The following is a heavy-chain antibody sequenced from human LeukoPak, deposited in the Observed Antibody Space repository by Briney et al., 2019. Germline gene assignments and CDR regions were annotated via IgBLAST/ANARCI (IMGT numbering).Heavy chain of an antibody. CDR1: GFTFSTYE. J-gene: IGHJ4*02. V-gene: IGHV3-48*03. CDR2: ITGSGSTI. CDR3: ARDGLYDILTGYSPNYFDY. Sequence: GGSLRLSCAASGFTFSTYEMHWVRQAPGKGLEWVSYITGSGSTIYYADSVKGRFTISRDNAKNSLYLQMNSLRAEDTAVYYCARDGLYDILTGYSPNYFDYWGQGTLVTVSS. D-gene: IGHD3-9*01.